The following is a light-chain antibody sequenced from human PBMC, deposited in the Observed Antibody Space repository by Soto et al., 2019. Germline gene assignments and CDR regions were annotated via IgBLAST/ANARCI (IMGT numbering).Light chain of an antibody. V-gene: IGLV2-14*01. CDR3: GSYRTKSPYV. J-gene: IGLJ1*01. Sequence: QSALTQPASVSGSPGQSITISCTGTNSDVGGYNYVSWYQQYPGEAPKLMIYDVINRPSGVSNRFSGSKSGNTASLTISGLQAEDEADYYCGSYRTKSPYVFGTGTKPPS. CDR1: NSDVGGYNY. CDR2: DVI.